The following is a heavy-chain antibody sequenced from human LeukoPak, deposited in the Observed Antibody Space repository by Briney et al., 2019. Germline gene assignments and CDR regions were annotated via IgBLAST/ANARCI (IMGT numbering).Heavy chain of an antibody. CDR2: IYYSGST. CDR3: ARVVVVPAAIRFDP. CDR1: GGSISSYY. Sequence: PSETLSLTCTVSGGSISSYYWSWIRQPPGKGLEWIGYIYYSGSTNYNPSLKSRVTISVDKSKNQFSLKLSSVTAADTAVYYCARVVVVPAAIRFDPWGQGTLVTVSS. J-gene: IGHJ5*02. D-gene: IGHD2-2*02. V-gene: IGHV4-59*12.